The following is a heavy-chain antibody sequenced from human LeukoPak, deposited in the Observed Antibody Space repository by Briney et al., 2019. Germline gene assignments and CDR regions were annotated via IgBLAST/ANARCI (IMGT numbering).Heavy chain of an antibody. CDR3: AKERGIYSGYDPLHY. CDR2: FSGSGGSP. D-gene: IGHD5-12*01. CDR1: GFTFSTYA. Sequence: GSLRLSCAASGFTFSTYAMSWVRQAPGKGLEWVSAFSGSGGSPFYADSVKGRFTISRDNSKNTLYLQMDSLRTEDTALYFCAKERGIYSGYDPLHYWGQGTLVTVSS. J-gene: IGHJ4*02. V-gene: IGHV3-23*01.